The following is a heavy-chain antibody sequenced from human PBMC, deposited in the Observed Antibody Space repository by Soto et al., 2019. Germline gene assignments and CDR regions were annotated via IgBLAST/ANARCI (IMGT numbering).Heavy chain of an antibody. CDR2: IYYSGST. V-gene: IGHV4-61*01. Sequence: SETLSLTCTVSGGSVSSGSYYWSWIRQPPGKGLEWIGYIYYSGSTNYNPSLKTRVTISVDTSKNQFSLKLSSVTAADTAVYYCARGRPRTFDYWGQGTLVTVSS. J-gene: IGHJ4*02. CDR3: ARGRPRTFDY. CDR1: GGSVSSGSYY.